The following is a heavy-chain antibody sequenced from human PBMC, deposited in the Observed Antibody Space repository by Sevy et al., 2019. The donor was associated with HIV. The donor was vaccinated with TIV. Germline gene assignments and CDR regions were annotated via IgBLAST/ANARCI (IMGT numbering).Heavy chain of an antibody. CDR3: ARHYYGSGSSAFDI. Sequence: ASVKVSCKASGYTVTSYGISWVRQAPGQGLEWMGWTSAYNGNTNYAQKLQGRVTMTTDTSTSTAYMELRSLRSDDTAVYYCARHYYGSGSSAFDIWGQGTMVTVSS. D-gene: IGHD3-10*01. J-gene: IGHJ3*02. CDR2: TSAYNGNT. V-gene: IGHV1-18*01. CDR1: GYTVTSYG.